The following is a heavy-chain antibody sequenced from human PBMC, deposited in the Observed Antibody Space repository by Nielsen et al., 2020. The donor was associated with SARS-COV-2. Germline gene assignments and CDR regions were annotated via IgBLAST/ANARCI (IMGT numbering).Heavy chain of an antibody. CDR2: VFPGDSVI. CDR3: ARMTSRYFDF. D-gene: IGHD1-14*01. J-gene: IGHJ5*01. V-gene: IGHV5-51*06. Sequence: GESLKISCKGLGYTFLKSWVAWVRQMPGKGLEWMGMVFPGDSVIRYSPAFEGQVVISVDTSVNTAYLQWRRLKVSDTATYFCARMTSRYFDFWGQGTLVTVSS. CDR1: GYTFLKSW.